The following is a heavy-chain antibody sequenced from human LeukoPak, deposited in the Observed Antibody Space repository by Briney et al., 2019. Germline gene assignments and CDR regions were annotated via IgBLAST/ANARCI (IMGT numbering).Heavy chain of an antibody. CDR2: ISYDGSNK. CDR3: ARDDGDDITIINDYYFDS. Sequence: PGRSLRLSCAASGFTSSSYAMHWVRQAPGKGLEWVAVISYDGSNKYYADSVKGRFTISRDNSKNTLYLQMNSLRAEDTAVYFCARDDGDDITIINDYYFDSWGLGTLVTVSS. J-gene: IGHJ4*02. CDR1: GFTSSSYA. V-gene: IGHV3-30-3*01. D-gene: IGHD3-16*01.